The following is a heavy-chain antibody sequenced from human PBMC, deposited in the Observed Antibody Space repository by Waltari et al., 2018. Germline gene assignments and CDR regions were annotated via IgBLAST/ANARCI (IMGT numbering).Heavy chain of an antibody. Sequence: EVQLVESGGGLVQPGGSLRLSCAASGFTFSDYWMHWVRQVPGKGLLWVSQVNSAGTDSTYADSVKGRFTISRDNAKNTLYLQMNSLRVEDTAVYYCARDTPGDGIDCWGQGTLVTVSP. CDR1: GFTFSDYW. CDR3: ARDTPGDGIDC. D-gene: IGHD2-21*01. J-gene: IGHJ4*02. CDR2: VNSAGTDS. V-gene: IGHV3-74*01.